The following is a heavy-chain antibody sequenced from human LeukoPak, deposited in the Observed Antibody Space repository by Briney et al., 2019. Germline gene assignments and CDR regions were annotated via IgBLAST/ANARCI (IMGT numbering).Heavy chain of an antibody. D-gene: IGHD4-23*01. V-gene: IGHV1-18*01. CDR3: ARQGYGGHSRGAADY. CDR2: ISANNGNR. Sequence: GASVKVSCKASGYTFTNYGISWVRQAPGQGLEWMGWISANNGNRNYALKLQDRVSMTTDTSTSTAYMELRSLRSDDTAVYYCARQGYGGHSRGAADYWGQGTLVTVSS. CDR1: GYTFTNYG. J-gene: IGHJ4*02.